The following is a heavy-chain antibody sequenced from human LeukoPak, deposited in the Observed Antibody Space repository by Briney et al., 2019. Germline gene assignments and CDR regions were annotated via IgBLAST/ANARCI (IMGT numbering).Heavy chain of an antibody. CDR2: IYIGGSA. CDR3: ARYCNGGNCYSGYDY. CDR1: GFTFSSYG. J-gene: IGHJ4*02. V-gene: IGHV3-NL1*01. Sequence: AGGSLRLSCAASGFTFSSYGMHWVRQAPGKGLEWVAVIYIGGSAFYADSVKGRFTISRDNSNNTLYLQMGSLRPEDMAVYYCARYCNGGNCYSGYDYWGQGTLVTVSS. D-gene: IGHD2-15*01.